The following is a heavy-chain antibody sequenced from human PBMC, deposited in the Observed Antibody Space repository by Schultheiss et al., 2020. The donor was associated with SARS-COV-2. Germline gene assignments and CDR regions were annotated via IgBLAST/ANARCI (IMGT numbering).Heavy chain of an antibody. CDR2: INHSGST. V-gene: IGHV4-34*01. D-gene: IGHD6-13*01. CDR1: GGSFSGYY. Sequence: SETLSLTCAVYGGSFSGYYWSWIRQPPGKGLEWIGEINHSGSTNYNPSLKSRVTTSVDTSKNQFSLKLSSVTAADTAVYYCARDEAAARFRSGPINWFDPWGQGTLVTVSS. J-gene: IGHJ5*02. CDR3: ARDEAAARFRSGPINWFDP.